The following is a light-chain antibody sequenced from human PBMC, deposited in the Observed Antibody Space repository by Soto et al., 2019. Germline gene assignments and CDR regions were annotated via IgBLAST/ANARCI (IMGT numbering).Light chain of an antibody. V-gene: IGKV1-39*01. CDR2: RAS. J-gene: IGKJ2*03. CDR3: QQSHITQYS. Sequence: DIQMTQSASALSASVGDRVTITCRTSQTITNYLNWYQPGPGEAPNLLISRASSLQSGVPSRFSGSGFGTDFTLTISSLQREDFATYYCQQSHITQYSFGQGTKVDI. CDR1: QTITNY.